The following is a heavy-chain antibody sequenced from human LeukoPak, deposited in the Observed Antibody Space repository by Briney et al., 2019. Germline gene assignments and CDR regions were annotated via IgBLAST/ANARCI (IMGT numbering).Heavy chain of an antibody. V-gene: IGHV3-53*01. CDR2: IYRGGST. Sequence: GGSLRLSCAASGLNVSTNNMNWVRQAPGEGLEWVSVIYRGGSTLNANSVKGRFTISRDSSRNMLFLQMNSLRAEDTAVYYCARGYSSADYWGQGTLVTVSS. D-gene: IGHD5-18*01. CDR3: ARGYSSADY. J-gene: IGHJ4*02. CDR1: GLNVSTNN.